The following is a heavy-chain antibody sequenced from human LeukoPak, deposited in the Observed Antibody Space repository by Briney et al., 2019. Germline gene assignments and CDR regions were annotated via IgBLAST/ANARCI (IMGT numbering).Heavy chain of an antibody. CDR3: ARVTSDSSGYYSNWFDP. Sequence: SETLSLTCAVYGGSFSGYYWSWIRQPPGKGLEWIGEINHSGSTNYNPSLKSRVTISVDKSKNQFSLKLSSVTAADTAVYYCARVTSDSSGYYSNWFDPWGQGTLVTVSS. CDR1: GGSFSGYY. V-gene: IGHV4-34*01. J-gene: IGHJ5*02. D-gene: IGHD3-22*01. CDR2: INHSGST.